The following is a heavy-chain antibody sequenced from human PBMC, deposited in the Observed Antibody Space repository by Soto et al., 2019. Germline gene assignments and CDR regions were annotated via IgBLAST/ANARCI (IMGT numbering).Heavy chain of an antibody. Sequence: AGSLRLSCASCGFTICRYAMRWARQAPGKRLEWVSGISDTGGTAYYADSVKGRFTISRDNSKNTLYLQMNSLRAEDTAIYYCANSATPFRRWNAGYYFDYWXQGTLVTVSS. D-gene: IGHD1-1*01. CDR3: ANSATPFRRWNAGYYFDY. CDR1: GFTICRYA. J-gene: IGHJ4*02. CDR2: ISDTGGTA. V-gene: IGHV3-23*01.